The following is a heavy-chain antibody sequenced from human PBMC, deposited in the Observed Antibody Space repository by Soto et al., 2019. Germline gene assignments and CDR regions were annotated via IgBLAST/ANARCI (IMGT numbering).Heavy chain of an antibody. V-gene: IGHV1-18*01. D-gene: IGHD3-22*01. CDR3: ARGGYYDSSGSRNYHYYGMDV. Sequence: QAQLVQSGPEVKKPGASVKVSCKASGYTFSSYGISWVRQAPGQGLEWLGWISPYDDDTKYAQNLQGRVRMTTHPSTRTVYMDLRSLRSDDTAIYYCARGGYYDSSGSRNYHYYGMDVRGQGTTVTVSS. CDR1: GYTFSSYG. CDR2: ISPYDDDT. J-gene: IGHJ6*02.